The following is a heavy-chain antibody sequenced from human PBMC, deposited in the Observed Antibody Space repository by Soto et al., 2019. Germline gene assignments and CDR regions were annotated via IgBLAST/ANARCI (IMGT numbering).Heavy chain of an antibody. CDR2: IYVTGAV. J-gene: IGHJ5*02. CDR1: GAALNSGTYY. D-gene: IGHD2-21*01. V-gene: IGHV4-31*03. Sequence: PXETLSLPCSVSGAALNSGTYYWSWIRQVPGKGLEWIGHIYVTGAVDYNPSLRDRITISQDTSERQFSLNLRLVTAADTAVYYCARIRIATNNYNWFDTWGQGTLVTVSS. CDR3: ARIRIATNNYNWFDT.